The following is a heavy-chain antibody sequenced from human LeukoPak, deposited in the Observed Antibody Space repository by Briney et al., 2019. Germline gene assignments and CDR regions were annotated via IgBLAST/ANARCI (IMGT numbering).Heavy chain of an antibody. Sequence: SETLSLTCTVSGGSISSDSSYWGWIRQPPGKGLEWIGTIYYTGSTYYNSSLKSRVTISVDTSKNQFSLKLSSVTAADTAVYYCARDSNGPFDYWGQGTLVTVSS. J-gene: IGHJ4*02. D-gene: IGHD3-22*01. CDR3: ARDSNGPFDY. CDR1: GGSISSDSSY. V-gene: IGHV4-39*07. CDR2: IYYTGST.